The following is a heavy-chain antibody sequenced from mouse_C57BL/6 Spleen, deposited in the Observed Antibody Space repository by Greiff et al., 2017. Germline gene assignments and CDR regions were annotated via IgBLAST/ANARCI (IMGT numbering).Heavy chain of an antibody. CDR3: ARRAQAIYYYAMDD. Sequence: QVQLQQSGAELVRPGTSVKVSCKASGYAFTNYLIEWVKQRPGQGLEWIGVINPGSGGTNYNEKFKGKATLTADKSSSTAYMQLSSLTSEDSAVYYCARRAQAIYYYAMDDWGQGTSVTVSA. J-gene: IGHJ4*01. V-gene: IGHV1-54*01. CDR2: INPGSGGT. CDR1: GYAFTNYL. D-gene: IGHD3-2*02.